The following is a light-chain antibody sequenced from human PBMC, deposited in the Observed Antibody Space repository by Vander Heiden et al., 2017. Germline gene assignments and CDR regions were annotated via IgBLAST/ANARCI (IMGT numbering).Light chain of an antibody. CDR3: QQYYSTPQLT. CDR2: WAS. Sequence: DIVMTQSPDSLAVSLGERATINCKSSQSVLYSSNNKNYLAWYQQKPGQPPRLLIYWASTRESGVPDLFSGSGSGTDFTLTISSLQAEDVAVYYCQQYYSTPQLTFGGGTKVEIK. CDR1: QSVLYSSNNKNY. J-gene: IGKJ4*01. V-gene: IGKV4-1*01.